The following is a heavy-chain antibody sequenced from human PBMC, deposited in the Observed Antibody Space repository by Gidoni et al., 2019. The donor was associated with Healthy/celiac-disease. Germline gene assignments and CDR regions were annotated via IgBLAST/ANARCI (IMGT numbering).Heavy chain of an antibody. CDR1: GGASSSSNW. CDR2: IYHSGST. Sequence: QLQLHESAPGLVKPSGTLSLTCAGPGGASSSSNWWSWVRQLPGKGLERIGEIYHSGSTNYNPSLNSRVTISVDKSKNQFSMKLSSVTAADTAVYYCARGGTDYGDYGDYWGQGTLVTVSS. V-gene: IGHV4-4*02. J-gene: IGHJ4*02. D-gene: IGHD4-17*01. CDR3: ARGGTDYGDYGDY.